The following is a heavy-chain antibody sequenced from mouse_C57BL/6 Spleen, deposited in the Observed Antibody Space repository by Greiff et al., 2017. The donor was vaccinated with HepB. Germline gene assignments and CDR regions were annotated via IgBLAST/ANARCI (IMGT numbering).Heavy chain of an antibody. CDR2: IDPSDSYT. J-gene: IGHJ4*01. D-gene: IGHD4-1*01. Sequence: QVQLQQPGAELVKPGASVKLSCKASGYTFTSYWMQWVKQRPGQSLEWIGEIDPSDSYTNYNQKFKGKATLTVDTSSSTAYMQLSSLTSEDSAVYYCAKLGRGGGYAMDYWGQGTSVTVSS. V-gene: IGHV1-50*01. CDR1: GYTFTSYW. CDR3: AKLGRGGGYAMDY.